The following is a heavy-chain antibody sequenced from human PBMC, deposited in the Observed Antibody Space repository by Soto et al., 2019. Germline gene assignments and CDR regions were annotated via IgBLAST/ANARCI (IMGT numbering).Heavy chain of an antibody. J-gene: IGHJ6*02. CDR1: GVTLSSHA. CDR2: ISYDGRSE. D-gene: IGHD4-17*01. CDR3: ARDLEYGDNYYYGMAV. Sequence: GEALRLSCAASGVTLSSHAMHGVRQAPGKGLEWVAVISYDGRSEYYTDSVKGRFTISRDNSKKTVYLQMNSLRAEDTAVYYCARDLEYGDNYYYGMAVCGRGSTVTVSS. V-gene: IGHV3-30*04.